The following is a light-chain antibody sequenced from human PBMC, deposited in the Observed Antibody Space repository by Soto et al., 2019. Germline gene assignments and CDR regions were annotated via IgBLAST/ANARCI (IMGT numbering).Light chain of an antibody. CDR3: QQYNQWPLT. CDR1: QSVNSY. CDR2: GAS. Sequence: ETVMTQSPATLSVPPGERATLSCRAGQSVNSYLAWYQQKPGQAPRLLIRGASARATGIPARFSGSGSGTEFTLTISSLQSEDFAVYYCQQYNQWPLTFGGGTKVEI. J-gene: IGKJ4*01. V-gene: IGKV3-15*01.